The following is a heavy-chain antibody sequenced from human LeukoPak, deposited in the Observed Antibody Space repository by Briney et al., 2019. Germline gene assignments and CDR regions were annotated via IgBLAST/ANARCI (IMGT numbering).Heavy chain of an antibody. CDR3: AKDVYGGYGGLDY. J-gene: IGHJ4*01. CDR1: GFTFGSFP. V-gene: IGHV3-23*01. Sequence: GGSLRLSCAASGFTFGSFPMNWVRQAPGKGLEWISSIRGSDGSTYYADSVKGRVAISRDNSKNTPYLQMNSLRAEDTAVYYCAKDVYGGYGGLDYWGQEPWSPSPQ. CDR2: IRGSDGST. D-gene: IGHD4-17*01.